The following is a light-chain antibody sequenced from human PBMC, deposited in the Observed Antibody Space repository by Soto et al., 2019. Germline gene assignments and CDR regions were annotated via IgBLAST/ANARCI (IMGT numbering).Light chain of an antibody. CDR1: SSNIGAGYD. J-gene: IGLJ3*02. CDR3: QSYDTSLNVWV. Sequence: QSVLTQPPSVSGVPGQRVTISCTGSSSNIGAGYDVHWYQHLPETAPKLLIYGDTNRPSGVPDRISGSKSGTSASLAITGLRAEDEADYYCQSYDTSLNVWVFGGGTKLTVL. CDR2: GDT. V-gene: IGLV1-40*01.